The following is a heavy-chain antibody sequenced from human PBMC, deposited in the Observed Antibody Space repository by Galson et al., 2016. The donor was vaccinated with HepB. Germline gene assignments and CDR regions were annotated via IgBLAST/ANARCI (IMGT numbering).Heavy chain of an antibody. CDR2: IYTSGTT. CDR1: GVSISSGPYY. Sequence: CTVSGVSISSGPYYWTWIRQPAGRGLEWIGRIYTSGTTNYNPSLKGRVTMSVDRSKNQFSLKVISVTAADTAMYYCAREETDPSEFPVAYFQYWGQGSLVTVSS. V-gene: IGHV4-61*02. CDR3: AREETDPSEFPVAYFQY. D-gene: IGHD3-10*01. J-gene: IGHJ1*01.